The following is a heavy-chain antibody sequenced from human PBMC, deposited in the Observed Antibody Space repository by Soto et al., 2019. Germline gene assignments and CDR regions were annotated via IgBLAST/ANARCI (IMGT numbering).Heavy chain of an antibody. CDR1: GGSISSYY. CDR3: ARGVSSGYSWFDP. J-gene: IGHJ5*02. CDR2: IYYSGST. V-gene: IGHV4-59*01. D-gene: IGHD3-22*01. Sequence: PSETLSLTCTVSGGSISSYYWSWIRQPPGKGLEWIGYIYYSGSTNYNPSLKSRVTISVDTSKNQFSLKLSSVTAADTAVYYCARGVSSGYSWFDPWGQGTLVTVSS.